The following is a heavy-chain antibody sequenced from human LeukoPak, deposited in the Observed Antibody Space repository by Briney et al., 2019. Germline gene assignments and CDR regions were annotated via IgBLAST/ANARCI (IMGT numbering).Heavy chain of an antibody. CDR2: IYYSGST. CDR3: AQYYYGSGSYGN. V-gene: IGHV4-39*01. J-gene: IGHJ4*02. CDR1: GGSISSSSYY. D-gene: IGHD3-10*01. Sequence: SETLSLTCTVSGGSISSSSYYWGWIRQPPGKGLEWIGSIYYSGSTYYNPSLKSRVTISVDTSKNQFSLKLSSVTAADTAVYYCAQYYYGSGSYGNWGQGTLVTVSS.